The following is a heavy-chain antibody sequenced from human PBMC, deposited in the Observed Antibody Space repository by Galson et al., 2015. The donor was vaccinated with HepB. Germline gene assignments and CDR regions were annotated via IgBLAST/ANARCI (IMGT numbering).Heavy chain of an antibody. CDR3: ARAGIAAAGPLDY. CDR2: IWYDGSNK. V-gene: IGHV3-33*08. Sequence: SLRLSCAASGYTFTSYGMHWVRQAPGQGLEWVAVIWYDGSNKYYADSVKGRFTISRDNSKNTLYLQMNSLRAEDTAVYYCARAGIAAAGPLDYWGQGTLVTVSS. CDR1: GYTFTSYG. D-gene: IGHD6-13*01. J-gene: IGHJ4*02.